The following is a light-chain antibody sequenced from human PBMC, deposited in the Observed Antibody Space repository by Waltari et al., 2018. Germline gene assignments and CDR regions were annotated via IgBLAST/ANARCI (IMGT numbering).Light chain of an antibody. CDR2: WAS. CDR1: QSVLYSSNKKNY. V-gene: IGKV4-1*01. Sequence: DIVMTQSPDSLAVSLGERATINCKSSQSVLYSSNKKNYLAWYQQKPGQSPKLIIYWASTRESGVPDRFSGSGSETDFTLTISSLQAEDVAVYYCQQYYSTLSWTFGQGTKVEIK. CDR3: QQYYSTLSWT. J-gene: IGKJ1*01.